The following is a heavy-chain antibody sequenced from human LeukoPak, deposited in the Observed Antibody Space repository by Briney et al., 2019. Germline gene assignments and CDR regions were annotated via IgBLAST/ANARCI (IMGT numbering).Heavy chain of an antibody. CDR2: INHSGST. Sequence: SETLSLTCAGYGGSFSGYYLSWVRQPPGKGLEWIGEINHSGSTNYNPSLKSRVTISVDTSKNQFSLKLSSVTAADTAVYYCARVGNSLDYWGQGTLVTVSS. J-gene: IGHJ4*02. V-gene: IGHV4-34*01. D-gene: IGHD1/OR15-1a*01. CDR1: GGSFSGYY. CDR3: ARVGNSLDY.